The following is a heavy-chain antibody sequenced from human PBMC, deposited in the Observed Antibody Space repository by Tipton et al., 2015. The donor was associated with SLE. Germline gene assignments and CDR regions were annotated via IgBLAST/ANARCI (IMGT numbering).Heavy chain of an antibody. J-gene: IGHJ4*02. V-gene: IGHV3-74*01. CDR1: GSGTSNY. Sequence: SLRLSCVASGSGTSNYMDWVRQGPGKGLVWVSRLKTDDGYTSYADSVKGRFTISRDNAKNTLYLQMNSLRAEDTAVYYCIRYNNGWDWGQGTLVTVSS. CDR2: LKTDDGYT. D-gene: IGHD3-10*01. CDR3: IRYNNGWD.